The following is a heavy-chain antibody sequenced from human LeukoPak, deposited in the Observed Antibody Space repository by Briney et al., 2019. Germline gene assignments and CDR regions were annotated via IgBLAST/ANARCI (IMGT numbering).Heavy chain of an antibody. J-gene: IGHJ6*02. Sequence: VASVKVSCKASGYTFTSYGISWVRQAPGQGLEWMGLIISIFGTTTYAQKFQGRATITADESTNTAYMELSSLRSEDTAVYYCARYNRERSYYYGMDVWGQGTTVTVSS. V-gene: IGHV1-69*13. CDR2: IISIFGTT. CDR3: ARYNRERSYYYGMDV. CDR1: GYTFTSYG. D-gene: IGHD1-1*01.